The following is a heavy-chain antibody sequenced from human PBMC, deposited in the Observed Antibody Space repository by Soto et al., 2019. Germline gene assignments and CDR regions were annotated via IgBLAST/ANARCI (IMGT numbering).Heavy chain of an antibody. CDR1: GGSISSSGY. V-gene: IGHV4-31*03. CDR2: ISHFGST. D-gene: IGHD4-4*01. J-gene: IGHJ6*02. CDR3: TRSPVSPLGRDV. Sequence: QVQLQESGPRLVKPSQTLSLTCTVSGGSISSSGYWTWIRQRPGEGLAWIGYISHFGSTYYNPSLKSRLTISLDTSTNQLSLSLRSVTAADTAVYYCTRSPVSPLGRDVWGQGTTVTVSS.